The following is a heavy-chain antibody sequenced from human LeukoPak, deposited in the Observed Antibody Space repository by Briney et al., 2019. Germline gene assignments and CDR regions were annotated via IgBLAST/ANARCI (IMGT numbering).Heavy chain of an antibody. V-gene: IGHV3-33*01. CDR3: ARERSTAPAFDY. Sequence: GTSLRLSCAASGFTFSSYGMHWVRQAPGKGLEWVAVIWYDRSNKYYADPVKGRFTISRDNSKNTLYLQMNSLRAEDTAVYYCARERSTAPAFDYWGQGTLVTVSS. D-gene: IGHD2-8*02. J-gene: IGHJ4*02. CDR1: GFTFSSYG. CDR2: IWYDRSNK.